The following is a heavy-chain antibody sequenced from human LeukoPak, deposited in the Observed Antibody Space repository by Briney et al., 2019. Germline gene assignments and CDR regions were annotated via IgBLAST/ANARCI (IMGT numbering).Heavy chain of an antibody. D-gene: IGHD4-17*01. CDR3: ARQGTTTVTTNYYYYMDV. CDR1: GGSISSYY. CDR2: IYYSGST. Sequence: SETLSLTCTVSGGSISSYYWSWIRQPPGKGLEWIGHIYYSGSTNYNPSLKSRVTMSVDTSKNQFSLKLSSVTAADTAVYYCARQGTTTVTTNYYYYMDVWGKGTTVTVSS. J-gene: IGHJ6*03. V-gene: IGHV4-59*08.